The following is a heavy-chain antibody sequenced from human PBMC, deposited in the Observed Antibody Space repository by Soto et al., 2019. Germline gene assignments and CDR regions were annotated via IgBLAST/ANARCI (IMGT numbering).Heavy chain of an antibody. D-gene: IGHD4-17*01. CDR3: ARESNGIDYGDAFDI. J-gene: IGHJ3*02. Sequence: QVQLQESDPGLVKPSQTLSLTCTVSGGSISSGGYYWSWIRQHPGKGLEWIGYIYYSGSTYYNPSLKSRVTISVDTSKNQFSLKLSSVTAADTAVYYCARESNGIDYGDAFDIWGQGTMVTVSS. CDR1: GGSISSGGYY. CDR2: IYYSGST. V-gene: IGHV4-31*03.